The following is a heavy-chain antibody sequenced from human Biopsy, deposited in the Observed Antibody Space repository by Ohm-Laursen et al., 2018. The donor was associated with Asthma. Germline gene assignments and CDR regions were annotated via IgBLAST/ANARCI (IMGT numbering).Heavy chain of an antibody. CDR3: ARDVPVEAPSDY. CDR2: ISAYNGNT. CDR1: GYTFTSDG. V-gene: IGHV1-18*04. J-gene: IGHJ4*02. D-gene: IGHD2-2*01. Sequence: ASVKVSCKASGYTFTSDGISWVRQAPGQGLEWMGWISAYNGNTNYAQKLQGRVTMTTDTSTSTAYMELRSLRSDDTALYYCARDVPVEAPSDYWGQGTLVTVSS.